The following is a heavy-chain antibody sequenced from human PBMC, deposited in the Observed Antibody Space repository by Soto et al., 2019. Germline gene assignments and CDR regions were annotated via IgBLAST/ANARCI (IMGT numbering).Heavy chain of an antibody. CDR3: ARDVGYNWNLIDY. CDR2: VNAGNGNT. J-gene: IGHJ4*02. CDR1: GYTFTSYA. D-gene: IGHD1-20*01. Sequence: GASVKVSCKASGYTFTSYAIHWVRQAPGQRLEWMGWVNAGNGNTKYSQKLQGRVAITRDTSASTAYMELSSLRSGDTAVYYCARDVGYNWNLIDYWGQGTLVTVSS. V-gene: IGHV1-3*01.